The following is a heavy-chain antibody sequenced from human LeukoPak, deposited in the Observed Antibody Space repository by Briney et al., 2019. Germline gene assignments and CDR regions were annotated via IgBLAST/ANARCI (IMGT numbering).Heavy chain of an antibody. J-gene: IGHJ6*03. Sequence: PSETLSLTCTVSGGSISSSSYYWGWIRQPPGKGLEWIGEINHSGSTNYNPSLKSRVTISVDTSKNQFSLKLSSVTAADTAVYYCASTIDQPRYYYYYMDVWGKGTTVTVSS. CDR2: INHSGST. CDR3: ASTIDQPRYYYYYMDV. D-gene: IGHD3-3*01. CDR1: GGSISSSSYY. V-gene: IGHV4-39*07.